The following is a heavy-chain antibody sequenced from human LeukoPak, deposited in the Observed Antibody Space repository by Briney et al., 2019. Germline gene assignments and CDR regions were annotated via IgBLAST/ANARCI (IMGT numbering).Heavy chain of an antibody. Sequence: ASVKVSCKAFGYTFTCYYMHWVRQAPGQGLEWMGRFDPNNGGTSYAQKFQGRVTITRDTPISTAYMELSRLRSDDTAVYYCARTYYYDSSGPVTDYWGQGTLVTVSS. CDR3: ARTYYYDSSGPVTDY. CDR2: FDPNNGGT. J-gene: IGHJ4*02. V-gene: IGHV1-2*06. CDR1: GYTFTCYY. D-gene: IGHD3-22*01.